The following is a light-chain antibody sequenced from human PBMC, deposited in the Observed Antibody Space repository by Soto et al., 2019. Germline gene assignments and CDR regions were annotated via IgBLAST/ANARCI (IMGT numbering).Light chain of an antibody. CDR1: QSLLQRNGYNY. V-gene: IGKV2-28*01. Sequence: IVMTQSPLSLPVTHGEPASISCRSSQSLLQRNGYNYLDWYMQKPGQSPQLLIFLGSNRASGVPDRFSGSGSGTDFTLKISRVEAEDVGVYYCMQALQTPLITFGQGTRLEIK. CDR3: MQALQTPLIT. CDR2: LGS. J-gene: IGKJ5*01.